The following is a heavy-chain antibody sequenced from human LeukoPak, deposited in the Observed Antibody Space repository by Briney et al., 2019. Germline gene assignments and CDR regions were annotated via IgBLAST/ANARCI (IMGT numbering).Heavy chain of an antibody. Sequence: GGSLRLSCAASGFTFSAYHINWVRQAPGKGLEWISYISTTGTTIHYADSVKGRFTISRDNSKNTLYLQMNSLRAEDTAVYYCAKSLSYSSWYEYWGQGTLVTVSS. CDR1: GFTFSAYH. J-gene: IGHJ4*02. V-gene: IGHV3-48*01. CDR3: AKSLSYSSWYEY. D-gene: IGHD6-13*01. CDR2: ISTTGTTI.